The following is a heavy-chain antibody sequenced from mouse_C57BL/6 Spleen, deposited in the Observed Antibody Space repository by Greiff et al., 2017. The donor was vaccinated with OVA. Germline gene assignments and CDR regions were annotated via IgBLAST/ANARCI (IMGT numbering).Heavy chain of an antibody. Sequence: VQLQQSGPELVKPGASVKISCKASGYTFTDYYMNWVKQSHGKSLEWIGDINPNNGGTSYNQQFKGKATLTVDKSSSTAYMELRSLTSEDSAVYYGARRPYYDYERDMDYWGQGTSVTVSS. CDR3: ARRPYYDYERDMDY. CDR1: GYTFTDYY. D-gene: IGHD2-4*01. CDR2: INPNNGGT. J-gene: IGHJ4*01. V-gene: IGHV1-26*01.